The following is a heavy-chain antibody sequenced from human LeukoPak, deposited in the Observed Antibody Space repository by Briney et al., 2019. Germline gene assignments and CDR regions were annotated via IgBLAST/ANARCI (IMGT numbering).Heavy chain of an antibody. J-gene: IGHJ3*02. V-gene: IGHV1-69*13. CDR1: GGTFSSYG. Sequence: SVKVSCKAAGGTFSSYGSSWVRQAPGQGLEWMGGIIPIFGTANHAQKFQGRVTITADESTSTAYMELSSLRSEDTAVYYCARGRGVAQAFDIWGQGTMVTVSS. CDR3: ARGRGVAQAFDI. D-gene: IGHD3-10*01. CDR2: IIPIFGTA.